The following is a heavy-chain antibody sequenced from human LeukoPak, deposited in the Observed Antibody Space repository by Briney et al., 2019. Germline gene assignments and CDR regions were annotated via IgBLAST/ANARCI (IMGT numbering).Heavy chain of an antibody. Sequence: PSETLSLTCTVSGDSISSYYWSWIRQPPGKGLEWIGYIYYSGSTNYNPSLKSRVTISVDTSKNQFSLKLTSVTAADTAVYYCARASYDSSGYYYYFDYWGQGTLVTVSS. D-gene: IGHD3-22*01. V-gene: IGHV4-59*13. CDR2: IYYSGST. J-gene: IGHJ4*02. CDR3: ARASYDSSGYYYYFDY. CDR1: GDSISSYY.